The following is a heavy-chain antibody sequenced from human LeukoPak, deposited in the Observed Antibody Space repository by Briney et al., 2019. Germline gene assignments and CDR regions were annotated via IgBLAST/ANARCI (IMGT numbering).Heavy chain of an antibody. D-gene: IGHD5-12*01. J-gene: IGHJ4*02. Sequence: SETLSLTCAVYGGSFSGYYWSWIRQPPGKGLEWIGEINHSGSTNYNPSLKSRVTISVDTSKNQFSLKLSSVTAADTAVYYCARDRSSYEYYFDHWGQGTLVTVSS. CDR2: INHSGST. CDR1: GGSFSGYY. V-gene: IGHV4-34*01. CDR3: ARDRSSYEYYFDH.